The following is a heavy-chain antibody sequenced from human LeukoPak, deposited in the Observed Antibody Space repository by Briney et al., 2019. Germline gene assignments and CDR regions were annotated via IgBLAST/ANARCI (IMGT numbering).Heavy chain of an antibody. CDR2: FYVGGAT. J-gene: IGHJ4*02. Sequence: PGGSLRLSCAVSGFTVSNNYMSWVRQAPGKGLEWVSVFYVGGATYYADSVKGRFTISRDNSKNTLYLQMNSLRAEDTAVYYCARDSLTLRDYWGQGTLVTVSS. CDR3: ARDSLTLRDY. CDR1: GFTVSNNY. V-gene: IGHV3-53*01.